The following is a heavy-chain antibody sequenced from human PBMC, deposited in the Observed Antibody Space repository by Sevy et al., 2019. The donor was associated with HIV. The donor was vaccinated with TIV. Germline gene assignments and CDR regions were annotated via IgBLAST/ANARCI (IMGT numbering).Heavy chain of an antibody. CDR3: AREWVGASRSFDY. CDR1: IGSISTFY. D-gene: IGHD1-26*01. Sequence: SETLSLTCTVSIGSISTFYWSWIRQPPGKGLEWIGYIYSSGISNFNPSLKSRVTISLDTSKSQFSLKLTSVTAADTAVYYCAREWVGASRSFDYWGQGTLVTVSS. CDR2: IYSSGIS. V-gene: IGHV4-59*13. J-gene: IGHJ4*01.